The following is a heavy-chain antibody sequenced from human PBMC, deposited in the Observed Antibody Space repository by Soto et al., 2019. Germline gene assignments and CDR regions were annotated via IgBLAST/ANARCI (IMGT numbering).Heavy chain of an antibody. CDR1: GGSISNYY. D-gene: IGHD1-26*01. CDR2: LYFSGDS. J-gene: IGHJ3*02. V-gene: IGHV4-59*01. Sequence: PSETLSLTCSVSGGSISNYYWSWIRQPPGKGLEWIGYLYFSGDSKYNPYLKNRVTIFLDTSKNQFSLKMTSVTAADTGVYYCVRVGGAPLGAFDIWGQGTMVTVSS. CDR3: VRVGGAPLGAFDI.